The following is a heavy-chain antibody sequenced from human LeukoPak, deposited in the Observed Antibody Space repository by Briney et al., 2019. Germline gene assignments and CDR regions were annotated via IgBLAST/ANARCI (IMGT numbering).Heavy chain of an antibody. CDR2: ISSSGST. Sequence: PSETLSLTCTVSGDSISSGDYYWSWIRQPAGKGLEWIGRISSSGSTNYNPSPKSRVTISVDTSKNQFSLKLSSVTAADTAVYYCARLSMLGYCSGGSCSLAMDVWGKGTTVTISS. D-gene: IGHD2-15*01. CDR1: GDSISSGDYY. V-gene: IGHV4-61*02. CDR3: ARLSMLGYCSGGSCSLAMDV. J-gene: IGHJ6*04.